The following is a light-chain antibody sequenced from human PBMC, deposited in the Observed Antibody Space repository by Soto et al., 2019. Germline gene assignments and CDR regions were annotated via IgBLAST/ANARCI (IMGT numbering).Light chain of an antibody. V-gene: IGKV1-5*03. J-gene: IGKJ1*01. Sequence: IQMTQSPSTLSASVGDRVTITCRATESISTSLAWYQQKPGKAPNLLIYKTSSLKTGDPSRFSGSGSGTDFTLTISNLQPDDFATYYCQQYKSFWTFGQGTKVEIK. CDR3: QQYKSFWT. CDR2: KTS. CDR1: ESISTS.